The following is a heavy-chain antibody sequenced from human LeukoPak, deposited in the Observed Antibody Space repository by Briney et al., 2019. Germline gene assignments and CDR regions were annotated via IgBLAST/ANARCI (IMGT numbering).Heavy chain of an antibody. V-gene: IGHV1-18*01. D-gene: IGHD4-23*01. CDR3: ARDSVVTPYYFDY. Sequence: ASVKVSCKASGYTFTSYGISWVRQAPGQGLEWMGWISAYNGNTNYAQKLQGRVTMTTDTSTSTVYMELRSLRSDDTAVYYCARDSVVTPYYFDYWGQGTLVTVSS. J-gene: IGHJ4*02. CDR2: ISAYNGNT. CDR1: GYTFTSYG.